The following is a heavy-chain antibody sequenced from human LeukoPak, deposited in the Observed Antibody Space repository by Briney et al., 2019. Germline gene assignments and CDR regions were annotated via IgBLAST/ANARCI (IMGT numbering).Heavy chain of an antibody. Sequence: GGSLRLSCEASGFTFSTYATSWVRQAPGKGLEWVSFISDVGGTTYYADSVKGRFTISRDNSKNTLSLQVNTLRAEDTAVYYCARASGIYGSGWYFDYWGQGTLVTVSS. J-gene: IGHJ4*02. CDR2: ISDVGGTT. D-gene: IGHD6-19*01. CDR1: GFTFSTYA. V-gene: IGHV3-23*01. CDR3: ARASGIYGSGWYFDY.